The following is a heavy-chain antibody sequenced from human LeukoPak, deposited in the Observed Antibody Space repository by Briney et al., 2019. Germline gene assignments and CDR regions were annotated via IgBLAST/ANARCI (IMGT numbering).Heavy chain of an antibody. D-gene: IGHD3-3*01. CDR3: VRDVLPVSRSGFDQ. CDR2: INWLSGGI. J-gene: IGHJ4*02. CDR1: GFTFDDYA. Sequence: GRSLRLSCEPSGFTFDDYARHWVRQAPRKGLEWVSTINWLSGGIGYADSVKCRFTISRDNAKNSLYLHLNSLRPEDTAFYYCVRDVLPVSRSGFDQWGQGTLVTVSS. V-gene: IGHV3-9*01.